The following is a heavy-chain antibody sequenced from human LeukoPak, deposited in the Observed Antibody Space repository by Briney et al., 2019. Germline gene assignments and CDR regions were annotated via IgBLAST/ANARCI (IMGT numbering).Heavy chain of an antibody. V-gene: IGHV3-23*01. CDR1: GFTFSSYA. D-gene: IGHD5-18*01. CDR2: ISGSGGST. Sequence: GGSLRLSCVAPGFTFSSYAMSWVRPAPGKGLEWVSAISGSGGSTYYADSVKGRFTISRDNSKNTLYLQMNSLRAEDTAVYYCAKDSGYSYGQPPHFDYWGQGTLVTVSS. CDR3: AKDSGYSYGQPPHFDY. J-gene: IGHJ4*02.